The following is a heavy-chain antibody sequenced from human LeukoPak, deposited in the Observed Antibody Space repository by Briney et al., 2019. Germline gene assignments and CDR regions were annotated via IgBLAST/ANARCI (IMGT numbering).Heavy chain of an antibody. J-gene: IGHJ6*02. V-gene: IGHV3-30*18. Sequence: GGSLRLSCAASGFTFSSYGMHWVRQAPGKGLEWVAVISYDGSTKYYADSVKGRFTISRDNSKNTLYLQMNSLRAEDTAVYYCAKVAPGGSRNGMDVWGQGTTVTVSS. CDR3: AKVAPGGSRNGMDV. D-gene: IGHD5-18*01. CDR2: ISYDGSTK. CDR1: GFTFSSYG.